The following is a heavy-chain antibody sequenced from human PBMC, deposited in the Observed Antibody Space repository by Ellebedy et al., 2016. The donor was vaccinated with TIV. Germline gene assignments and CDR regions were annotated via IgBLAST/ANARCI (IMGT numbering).Heavy chain of an antibody. D-gene: IGHD3-3*02. Sequence: GESLKISCAASGFTSGFTFISYAMHWVRQAPGEGLVWVSRMSDDGSTPTYADSVKGRFTISRDNANNTLSLQMTSLRAEDTAVYYCAREAFGRGQWYFDYWGRGTLVTVSS. J-gene: IGHJ4*02. CDR2: MSDDGSTP. CDR1: GFTFISYA. CDR3: AREAFGRGQWYFDY. V-gene: IGHV3-74*01.